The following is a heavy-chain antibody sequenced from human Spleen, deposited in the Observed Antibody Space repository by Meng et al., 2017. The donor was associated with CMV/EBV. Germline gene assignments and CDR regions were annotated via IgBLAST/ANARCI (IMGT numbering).Heavy chain of an antibody. Sequence: ASVKVSCKASGYTFASYGISWVRQAPGQGLEWMGWISTYNGNTNYAQKLQGRVIMTTDTSTNTADMELRSLRSDDTALYYCARVANSGSYSNFDLWGQGTLVTVSS. J-gene: IGHJ4*02. CDR3: ARVANSGSYSNFDL. CDR2: ISTYNGNT. D-gene: IGHD3-10*01. CDR1: GYTFASYG. V-gene: IGHV1-18*01.